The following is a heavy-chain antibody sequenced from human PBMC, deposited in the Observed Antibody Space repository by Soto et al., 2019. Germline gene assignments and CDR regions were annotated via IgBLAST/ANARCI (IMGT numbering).Heavy chain of an antibody. CDR3: AKGQGSSSPPCLDP. J-gene: IGHJ5*02. CDR2: INHSGST. CDR1: GWSFSGYY. D-gene: IGHD6-6*01. V-gene: IGHV4-34*01. Sequence: PSETLSLTCAVYGWSFSGYYWCWIRQPSGKGLEWIGEINHSGSTNYNPSVKSRVTISADTSKTQFSRKLSSVSAADTAVYYCAKGQGSSSPPCLDPWGQGALVTV.